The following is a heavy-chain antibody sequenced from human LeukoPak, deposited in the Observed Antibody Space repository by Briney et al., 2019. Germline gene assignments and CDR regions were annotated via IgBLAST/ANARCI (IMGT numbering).Heavy chain of an antibody. CDR3: ARSSSWQAHLGY. CDR2: ISVYNGNT. Sequence: ASVKVSCKASGYTFVNYGFNWVRQAPGQGLEWMGWISVYNGNTNYAQKLQGRVTMTTDTSTSTAYMELRSLRSDDTAVYYCARSSSWQAHLGYWGQGTLVTVSS. V-gene: IGHV1-18*01. CDR1: GYTFVNYG. D-gene: IGHD6-13*01. J-gene: IGHJ4*02.